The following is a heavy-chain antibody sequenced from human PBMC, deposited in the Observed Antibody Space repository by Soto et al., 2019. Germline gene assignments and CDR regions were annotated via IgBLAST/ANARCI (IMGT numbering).Heavy chain of an antibody. V-gene: IGHV3-30*18. CDR2: ISHDGTRE. CDR1: GFTFFSFG. Sequence: QVQLVESGGGVVQPGGSLRLSCAASGFTFFSFGMHWVRQAPGKGLEWVALISHDGTREYYADSVKGRFTISRDNSKNTRYVQMNSLRVEDTAVYYCAKDREPYSRSWPYYWGQGTLVTVSS. J-gene: IGHJ4*02. D-gene: IGHD6-13*01. CDR3: AKDREPYSRSWPYY.